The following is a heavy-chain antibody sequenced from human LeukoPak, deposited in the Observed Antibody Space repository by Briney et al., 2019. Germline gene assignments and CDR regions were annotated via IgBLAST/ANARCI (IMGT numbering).Heavy chain of an antibody. CDR1: GGSISSGDYY. Sequence: SETLSLTCTVSGGSISSGDYYWSWIRQPPGKGLEWTGYIYYSGSTYYNPSLKSRVTISVDTSKNQFSLKLSSVTAADTAVYYCARGRPTRGYYYDSSGYYYFDYWGQGTLVTVSS. CDR3: ARGRPTRGYYYDSSGYYYFDY. J-gene: IGHJ4*02. V-gene: IGHV4-30-4*01. CDR2: IYYSGST. D-gene: IGHD3-22*01.